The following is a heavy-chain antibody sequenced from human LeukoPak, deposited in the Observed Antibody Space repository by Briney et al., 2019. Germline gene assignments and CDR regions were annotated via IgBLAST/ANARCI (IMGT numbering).Heavy chain of an antibody. J-gene: IGHJ6*02. D-gene: IGHD3-16*01. CDR3: ARDWGYYYYYGMDV. Sequence: GGSLRLSCAASGFTFSSYSMNWVRQAPGKGLEWVSSISSSGYIYCADSVKGRFTISRDNAKNSLYLQMNSLRAEDTAVYYCARDWGYYYYYGMDVWGQGTTVTVSS. CDR2: ISSSGYI. V-gene: IGHV3-21*01. CDR1: GFTFSSYS.